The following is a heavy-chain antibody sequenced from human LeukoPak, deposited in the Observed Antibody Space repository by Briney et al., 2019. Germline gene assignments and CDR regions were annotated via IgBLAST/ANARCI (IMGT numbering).Heavy chain of an antibody. Sequence: ASVKVSCKASGYTFTGYYMHWVRQAPGQGLEWMGWINPNSGGTNYAQKFQGRVTITRDMSTSTAYMELSSLRSEDTAVYYCAAEWRYSYGYSCWGQGTLVTVSS. CDR3: AAEWRYSYGYSC. CDR1: GYTFTGYY. V-gene: IGHV1-2*02. CDR2: INPNSGGT. J-gene: IGHJ4*02. D-gene: IGHD5-18*01.